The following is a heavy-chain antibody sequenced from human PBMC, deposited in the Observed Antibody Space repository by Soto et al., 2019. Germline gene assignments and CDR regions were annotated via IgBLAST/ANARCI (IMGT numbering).Heavy chain of an antibody. Sequence: QVQLVESGGGVVQPGRSLRLSCAASGFTFSSYAMHWVRQAPGKGLEWVAVISYDGSNKYYADSVKGRFTISRDNSKNTLYLQMNSLRAEDAAVYYCARDPKIMATMIVVVIRYFDYWGQGTLVTVSS. CDR2: ISYDGSNK. CDR3: ARDPKIMATMIVVVIRYFDY. D-gene: IGHD3-22*01. V-gene: IGHV3-30-3*01. CDR1: GFTFSSYA. J-gene: IGHJ4*02.